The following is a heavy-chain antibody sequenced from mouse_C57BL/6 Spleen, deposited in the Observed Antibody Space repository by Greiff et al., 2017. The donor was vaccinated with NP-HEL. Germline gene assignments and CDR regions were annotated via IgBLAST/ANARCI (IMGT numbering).Heavy chain of an antibody. CDR2: IYPGEGET. D-gene: IGHD2-1*01. CDR3: ARKNGNYVESAIDY. V-gene: IGHV1-82*01. CDR1: GYAFSSSW. J-gene: IGHJ4*01. Sequence: VKLQQSGPELVKTGASVKISCKASGYAFSSSWRNWVKQRPGKGLEWIGRIYPGEGETNYNGKFKGKATLTAAKSSSTAYMQLSRLTSEDSAVYFGARKNGNYVESAIDYWGQGTSVTVSS.